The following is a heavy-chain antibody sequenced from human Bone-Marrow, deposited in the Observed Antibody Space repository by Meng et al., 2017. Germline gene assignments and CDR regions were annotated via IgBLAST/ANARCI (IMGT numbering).Heavy chain of an antibody. Sequence: VQLLEAGGGLVQPGGSLRLSCAASGFTFSSYAMSWVRQAPGRGLEWVARIKSKTDGETPDYAAPVKGRFTISRDDSKNTLYLQMHSLKTEDTAVYYCNWNDFGDYWGQGALVTVSS. D-gene: IGHD1-1*01. CDR1: GFTFSSYA. V-gene: IGHV3-15*01. CDR2: IKSKTDGETP. J-gene: IGHJ4*02. CDR3: NWNDFGDY.